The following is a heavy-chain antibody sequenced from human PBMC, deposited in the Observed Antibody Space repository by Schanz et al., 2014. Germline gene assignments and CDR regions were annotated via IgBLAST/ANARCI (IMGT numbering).Heavy chain of an antibody. CDR2: ISVYNHNK. CDR3: ARDAADFYDILTEEDY. CDR1: GYIFINSG. J-gene: IGHJ4*02. Sequence: QIQLVQSGPEVKKPGATVKVSCKASGYIFINSGISWVRQAPGQGLEWMGWISVYNHNKEYDQKFQGRVTMTTDTATSTAYMALTDLRSDDTAVYCCARDAADFYDILTEEDYWGQGTLVTVSS. V-gene: IGHV1-18*01. D-gene: IGHD3-9*01.